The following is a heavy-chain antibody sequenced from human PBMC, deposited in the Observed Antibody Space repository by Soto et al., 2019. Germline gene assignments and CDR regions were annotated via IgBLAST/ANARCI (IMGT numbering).Heavy chain of an antibody. J-gene: IGHJ4*02. V-gene: IGHV3-23*01. CDR2: ISGSGDST. D-gene: IGHD1-26*01. CDR3: ERRGSGSYYDY. Sequence: EVQLLESGGGLVQPGGSLRLSCAASGFTFSSYAMRWVRQAPGKGLEWVSAISGSGDSTYYADSVKGRFNVSRDTSKNTLYLQMNSLRAEDTAVYYCERRGSGSYYDYWGQGPLVTVSS. CDR1: GFTFSSYA.